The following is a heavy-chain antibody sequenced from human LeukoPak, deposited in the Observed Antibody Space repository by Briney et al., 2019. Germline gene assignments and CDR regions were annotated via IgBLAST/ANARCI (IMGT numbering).Heavy chain of an antibody. CDR2: ISWNSGSI. Sequence: GGSLRLSCAASGFTFDDYAMHWVRQAPGKGLEWVSGISWNSGSIGYADSVKGRFTISRDNAKNSLYLQMNSLRAEDTALYNCAKDDSSSWYGLGYFQHWGQGTLVTVSS. CDR1: GFTFDDYA. V-gene: IGHV3-9*01. J-gene: IGHJ1*01. CDR3: AKDDSSSWYGLGYFQH. D-gene: IGHD6-13*01.